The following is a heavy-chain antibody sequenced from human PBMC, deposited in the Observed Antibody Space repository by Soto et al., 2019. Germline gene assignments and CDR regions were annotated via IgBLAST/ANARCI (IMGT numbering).Heavy chain of an antibody. Sequence: QAQLEQSGGEVKKPGSSVKVSCKASRVAFSKFIVTWVRQAPGLGLEWVGGIIPIFGTANYAQKFQGRVTIPADESTRTSYMEVNNLRSEYTAVYYCAKVRYSSPMGYYYGMDVWGQGTTVTVSS. CDR2: IIPIFGTA. D-gene: IGHD6-19*01. CDR3: AKVRYSSPMGYYYGMDV. CDR1: RVAFSKFI. J-gene: IGHJ6*02. V-gene: IGHV1-69*01.